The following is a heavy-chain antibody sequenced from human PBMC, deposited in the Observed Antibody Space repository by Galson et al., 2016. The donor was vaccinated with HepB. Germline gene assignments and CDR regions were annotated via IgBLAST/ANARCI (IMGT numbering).Heavy chain of an antibody. D-gene: IGHD1-26*01. V-gene: IGHV4-31*03. J-gene: IGHJ5*02. CDR1: GGSISSAGFY. CDR3: ARDNVMGAKNWFDP. CDR2: IYYGGST. Sequence: TLSLTCTVSGGSISSAGFYWTWIRQLPGRCLEWIGYIYYGGSTFYNPSLQSRVTMSVDTSKNQFSLRLKSVTAADTAVYYCARDNVMGAKNWFDPWGQGTLVTVSS.